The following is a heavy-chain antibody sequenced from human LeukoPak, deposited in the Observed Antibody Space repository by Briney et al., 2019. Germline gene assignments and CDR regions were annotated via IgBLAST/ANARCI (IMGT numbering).Heavy chain of an antibody. D-gene: IGHD3-3*01. CDR3: ARELRFLEWLYWFDP. CDR2: ISNSGTVT. J-gene: IGHJ5*02. V-gene: IGHV3-48*03. Sequence: GGSLRLSCAASGFTFKTYDMNWVRQAPGKGLECISYISNSGTVTYYADSVKGRFTISRDNAKNPLHLQMNSLRAEDTAVYYCARELRFLEWLYWFDPWGQGTLVTVSS. CDR1: GFTFKTYD.